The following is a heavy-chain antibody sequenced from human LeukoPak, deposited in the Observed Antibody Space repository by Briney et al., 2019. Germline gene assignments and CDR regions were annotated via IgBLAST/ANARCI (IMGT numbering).Heavy chain of an antibody. CDR2: MSGSGGSGT. CDR1: GFTFSTFA. V-gene: IGHV3-23*01. D-gene: IGHD4-23*01. CDR3: AKGYYGGSATHFDS. J-gene: IGHJ4*02. Sequence: GGSLSLSCAASGFTFSTFAMSWVRQAPGKGLERVSVMSGSGGSGTYYADSVEGRFTISRDNSKNTLFLEMNSLRAEDTALYYCAKGYYGGSATHFDSWGQGIVVTVSS.